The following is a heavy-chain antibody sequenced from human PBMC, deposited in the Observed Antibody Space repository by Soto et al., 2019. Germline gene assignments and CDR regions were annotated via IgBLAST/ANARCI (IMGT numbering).Heavy chain of an antibody. CDR2: FYWDDDK. Sequence: QITLKESGPTLVKPTQTLTLTCTFSGFSLTTSEWVWAGSVSPRERPWSGLHSFYWDDDKRYSPSLKSRLTITKDTSKNQVVLTMTNMDPADTATYFCAHRTTTVTWWFDPWGQGTLVTVSS. CDR3: AHRTTTVTWWFDP. J-gene: IGHJ5*02. V-gene: IGHV2-5*02. D-gene: IGHD4-17*01. CDR1: GFSLTTSEWV.